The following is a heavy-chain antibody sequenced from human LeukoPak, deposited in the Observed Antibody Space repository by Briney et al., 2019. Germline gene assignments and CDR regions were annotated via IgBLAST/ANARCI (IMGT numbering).Heavy chain of an antibody. V-gene: IGHV4-39*01. J-gene: IGHJ6*03. D-gene: IGHD3-3*01. CDR2: IYYSGST. CDR3: ARIQAPYYDFWSGYYEIYMDV. CDR1: GGSISSSSYY. Sequence: SETLSLTCTVSGGSISSSSYYWGWIRQPPGKGLEWIGSIYYSGSTYYNPSLKSRVTISVDTSKNQFSLKLSSVTAADTAVYYCARIQAPYYDFWSGYYEIYMDVWGKGTTVTVSS.